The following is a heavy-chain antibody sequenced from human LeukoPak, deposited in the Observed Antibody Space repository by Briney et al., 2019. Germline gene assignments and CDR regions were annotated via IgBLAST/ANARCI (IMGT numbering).Heavy chain of an antibody. V-gene: IGHV4-31*03. D-gene: IGHD3-22*01. J-gene: IGHJ2*01. CDR2: IYYSGST. CDR1: GGSISSGGYS. Sequence: SETLSLTCTVSGGSISSGGYSWSWIRQHPGKGLEWIGYIYYSGSTYYNPSLKSRVTISVDTSKNQFSLKLSSVTAADTAVYYCARRSADTYYYDSSGYYDWYFDLWGRGTLVTVSS. CDR3: ARRSADTYYYDSSGYYDWYFDL.